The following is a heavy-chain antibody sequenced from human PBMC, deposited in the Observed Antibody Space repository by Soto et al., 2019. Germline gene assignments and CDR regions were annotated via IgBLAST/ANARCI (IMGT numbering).Heavy chain of an antibody. CDR3: ARGGRFLEWFTYYYYYYGMDV. CDR1: GYSISSGYY. J-gene: IGHJ6*02. D-gene: IGHD3-3*01. V-gene: IGHV4-38-2*01. Sequence: SETLSLTCAVSGYSISSGYYWGWIRQPPGKGLEWIGSIYHSGSTYYNPSLKSRVTISVDTSKNQFSLELSSVTAADTAVHYCARGGRFLEWFTYYYYYYGMDVWGQGTTVTVSS. CDR2: IYHSGST.